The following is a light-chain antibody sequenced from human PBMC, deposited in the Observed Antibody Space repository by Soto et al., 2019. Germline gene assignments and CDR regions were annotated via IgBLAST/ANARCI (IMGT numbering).Light chain of an antibody. Sequence: QSALTQPASVSGSPGQSITISCTGTSSDVGGYNYVSWYQQHPGKAPKLIIYEVSNRPSGVSHRFSGSKSGNTASLTISGLQAEGEADYYCSSYTGTTTLVVFGGGTQLTVL. CDR1: SSDVGGYNY. CDR2: EVS. V-gene: IGLV2-14*01. J-gene: IGLJ2*01. CDR3: SSYTGTTTLVV.